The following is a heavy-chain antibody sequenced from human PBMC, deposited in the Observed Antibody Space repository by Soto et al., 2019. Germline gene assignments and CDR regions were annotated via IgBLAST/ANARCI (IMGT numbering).Heavy chain of an antibody. D-gene: IGHD1-26*01. Sequence: EVQLVESGGGLVQPGGSLRLSCAASGFTFSSYWMSWVRQAPGKGLEWVANIKQDGSEKYYVDSVKGRFTISRDNAKNSLYLQMNSLRAEDTAVYYCAREFAGATGFNFDYWGQGTLVTVSS. J-gene: IGHJ4*02. CDR1: GFTFSSYW. V-gene: IGHV3-7*01. CDR3: AREFAGATGFNFDY. CDR2: IKQDGSEK.